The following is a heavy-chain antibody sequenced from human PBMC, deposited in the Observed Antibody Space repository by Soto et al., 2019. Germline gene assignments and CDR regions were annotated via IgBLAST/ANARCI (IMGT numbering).Heavy chain of an antibody. CDR2: IYWDDDE. J-gene: IGHJ5*01. Sequence: QITLKESGPTLVKPTQTLTLTCTFSGFSFSTRGVAVGWIRQPPGKALEWLANIYWDDDERYSPSLRSRLTITKDTSKNQVVLTLANVDPVDTATYYCAYCRSSNTWSYWFDPWGQGTLVTVSS. D-gene: IGHD2-2*01. V-gene: IGHV2-5*02. CDR3: AYCRSSNTWSYWFDP. CDR1: GFSFSTRGVA.